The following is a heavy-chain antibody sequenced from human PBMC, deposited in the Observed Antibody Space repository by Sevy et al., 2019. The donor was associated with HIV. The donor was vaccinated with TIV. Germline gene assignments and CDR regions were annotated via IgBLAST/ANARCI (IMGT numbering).Heavy chain of an antibody. J-gene: IGHJ4*02. CDR1: GGSISSYY. CDR2: IYTSGST. Sequence: SETLSLTCTVSGGSISSYYWSWIRQPAGKGLEWIGRIYTSGSTNYNPSLKSRVTMSVDTSKNQFSLKLSSVTAADTAVYYCARDNSSGWTYRYYFDYWGQGTLVIVSS. CDR3: ARDNSSGWTYRYYFDY. D-gene: IGHD6-19*01. V-gene: IGHV4-4*07.